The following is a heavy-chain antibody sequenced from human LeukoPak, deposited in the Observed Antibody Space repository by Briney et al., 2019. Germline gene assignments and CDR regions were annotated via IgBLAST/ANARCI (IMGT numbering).Heavy chain of an antibody. CDR2: ISSRSIYI. CDR1: GFTFDDYG. D-gene: IGHD1-26*01. J-gene: IGHJ5*02. CDR3: ARDSRHHRFLYWDWFDP. V-gene: IGHV3-21*06. Sequence: PGGSLRLSCAASGFTFDDYGMSWVRQAPGEGLEWVSSISSRSIYIHYADSVKGRFTISRDNVKNSLYLQMNSLRADDTAIYYCARDSRHHRFLYWDWFDPWGQGTLVTVSS.